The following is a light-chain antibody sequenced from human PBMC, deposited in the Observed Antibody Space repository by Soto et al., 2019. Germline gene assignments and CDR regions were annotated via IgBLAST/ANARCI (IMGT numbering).Light chain of an antibody. CDR3: QQSYDTPRT. CDR1: QSITTY. Sequence: DIQMTQSPSSLSASVGDRVTITCRASQSITTYLNWYQQNPGKAPKLLIYAASSLQSGVPSRFSGRGSGTEFTRTAISLQPEDSATYDCQQSYDTPRTFGQGTKLEIK. CDR2: AAS. J-gene: IGKJ2*01. V-gene: IGKV1-39*01.